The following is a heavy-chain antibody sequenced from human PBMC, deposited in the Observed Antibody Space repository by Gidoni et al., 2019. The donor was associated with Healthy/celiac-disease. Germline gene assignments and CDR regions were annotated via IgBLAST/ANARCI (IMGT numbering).Heavy chain of an antibody. V-gene: IGHV3-23*01. CDR1: GFPFSSYA. D-gene: IGHD6-19*01. Sequence: EVQLLESGGGLVQPGGSLRLSCAASGFPFSSYAMSWFRQAPGKGLEWVSAISGSGGSTYYADSVKGRFTISRDNSKNTLYLQMNSLRAEDTAVYYCVSQGEQWLAYYYYGMDVWGQGTTVTVS. CDR3: VSQGEQWLAYYYYGMDV. J-gene: IGHJ6*02. CDR2: ISGSGGST.